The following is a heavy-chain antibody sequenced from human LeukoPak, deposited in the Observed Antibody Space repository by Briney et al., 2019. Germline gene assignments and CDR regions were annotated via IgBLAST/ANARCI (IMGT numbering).Heavy chain of an antibody. CDR1: GGSFSGYY. CDR3: ARGRDGYKNY. CDR2: INHSGST. J-gene: IGHJ4*02. Sequence: PSETLSLTCAVSGGSFSGYYWSWIRQPPGKGLEWIGEINHSGSTNYNPSLKSRVTISVDTSKNQFSLKLISVTAADTAVYYCARGRDGYKNYWGQGTLVTVSS. V-gene: IGHV4-34*01. D-gene: IGHD5-24*01.